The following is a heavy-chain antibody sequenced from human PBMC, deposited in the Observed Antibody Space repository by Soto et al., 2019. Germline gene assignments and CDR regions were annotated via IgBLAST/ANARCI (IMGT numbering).Heavy chain of an antibody. D-gene: IGHD1-26*01. CDR3: ARDGVGASPGDAFDV. CDR1: GFTFETSW. J-gene: IGHJ3*01. CDR2: IKQDGSEK. V-gene: IGHV3-7*01. Sequence: GGSLRLSCAASGFTFETSWMTWVRQAPGKGLEWVANIKQDGSEKYYVDSVKGRFTISRDNAKNSLYLQMNSLRVEDTAIYYCARDGVGASPGDAFDVWGQGTMVTVSS.